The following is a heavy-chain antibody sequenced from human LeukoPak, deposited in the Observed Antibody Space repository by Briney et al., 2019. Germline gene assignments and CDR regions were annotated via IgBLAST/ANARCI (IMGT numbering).Heavy chain of an antibody. V-gene: IGHV4-4*02. J-gene: IGHJ6*03. D-gene: IGHD3-22*01. CDR1: GGSISSSNW. CDR3: ARDLYDSSGYYYNRYYYYMDV. CDR2: IYHSGST. Sequence: SGTLSLTCAVSGGSISSSNWWSWVRQPPGKGLEWIGEIYHSGSTNYNPSLKSRVTISVDKSKNQFSLKLSSVTAADTAVYYCARDLYDSSGYYYNRYYYYMDVWGKGTTVTISS.